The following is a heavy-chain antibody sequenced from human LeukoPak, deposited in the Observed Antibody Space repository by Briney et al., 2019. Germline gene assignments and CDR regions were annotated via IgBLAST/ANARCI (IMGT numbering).Heavy chain of an antibody. Sequence: SETLSLTCAVYGGSFSGYYWSWIRQPPGKGLEWIGEINHSGSTNYNPSLKSRVTISVDTSKNQFYLKLSSVTAADTAVYYCARAVDIVAYYYYYMDVWGKGTTVTVSS. CDR2: INHSGST. CDR3: ARAVDIVAYYYYYMDV. V-gene: IGHV4-34*01. D-gene: IGHD5-12*01. J-gene: IGHJ6*03. CDR1: GGSFSGYY.